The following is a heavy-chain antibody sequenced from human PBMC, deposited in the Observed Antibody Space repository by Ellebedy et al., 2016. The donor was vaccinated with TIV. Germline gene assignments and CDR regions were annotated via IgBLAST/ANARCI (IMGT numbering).Heavy chain of an antibody. Sequence: SETLSLXCTVSGGSISSGGYYWSWIRQHPGKGLEWIGYIYYSGSTYYNPSLKSRVTISVDTSKNQFSLKLSSVTAADTAVYYCARGYCSSTSCYGAFDIWGQGTMVTVSS. J-gene: IGHJ3*02. D-gene: IGHD2-2*01. V-gene: IGHV4-31*03. CDR2: IYYSGST. CDR3: ARGYCSSTSCYGAFDI. CDR1: GGSISSGGYY.